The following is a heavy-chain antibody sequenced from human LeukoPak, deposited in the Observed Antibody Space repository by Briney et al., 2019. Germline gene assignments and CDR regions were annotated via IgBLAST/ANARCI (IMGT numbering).Heavy chain of an antibody. CDR3: ARVCDVKAFDI. CDR1: GYTFTSYD. Sequence: ASVKVSCKASGYTFTSYDINWVRQATGQGLEWMGWMNPNSGNTGYAQKFQGRATMTRNTSISTAYMELSSLRSEDTAVYYCARVCDVKAFDIWGQGTMVTVSS. CDR2: MNPNSGNT. V-gene: IGHV1-8*01. J-gene: IGHJ3*02.